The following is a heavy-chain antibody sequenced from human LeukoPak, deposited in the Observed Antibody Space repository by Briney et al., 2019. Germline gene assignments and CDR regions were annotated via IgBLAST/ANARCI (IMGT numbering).Heavy chain of an antibody. CDR2: ISYDGSNK. J-gene: IGHJ4*02. CDR3: ARGHDYGNY. V-gene: IGHV3-30-3*01. CDR1: GFTFSSYT. D-gene: IGHD4-17*01. Sequence: GGSLRLSCTASGFTFSSYTMHWVRQAPGKGLEWVAIISYDGSNKDYADSVKGRFTISRDNSKNTLYLQMNSLRAEDTAVYYCARGHDYGNYWGQGTLVTVSS.